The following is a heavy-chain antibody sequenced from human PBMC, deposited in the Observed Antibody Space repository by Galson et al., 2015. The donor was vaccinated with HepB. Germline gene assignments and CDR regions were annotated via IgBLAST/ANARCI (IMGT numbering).Heavy chain of an antibody. CDR2: INPSGTIR. Sequence: SVKVSCKASGYTFTSYYMHWVRQAPGQGLEWMGIINPSGTIRAYAQKFQGRVTMTRDTSTSTVYMELSSLRYEDTAVYYCARDLLDRTYSGSYTLGYWGQGTLVTVSS. J-gene: IGHJ4*02. CDR1: GYTFTSYY. V-gene: IGHV1-46*01. CDR3: ARDLLDRTYSGSYTLGY. D-gene: IGHD1-26*01.